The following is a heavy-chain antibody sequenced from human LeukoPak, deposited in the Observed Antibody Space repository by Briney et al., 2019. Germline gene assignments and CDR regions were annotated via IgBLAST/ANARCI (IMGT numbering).Heavy chain of an antibody. D-gene: IGHD3-10*01. J-gene: IGHJ4*02. CDR2: INPNSGGT. CDR1: GYTFTSFY. Sequence: ASVTVSCKASGYTFTSFYMHWVRQAPGQGLEWMGWINPNSGGTNYAQKFQGRVTMTRDTSINTAYMELSSLRSGDTAVYYCAREEVSVISDTCCSGLGYWGQGTLVTVSS. CDR3: AREEVSVISDTCCSGLGY. V-gene: IGHV1-2*02.